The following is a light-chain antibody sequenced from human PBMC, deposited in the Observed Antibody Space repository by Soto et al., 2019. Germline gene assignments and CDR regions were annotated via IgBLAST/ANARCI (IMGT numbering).Light chain of an antibody. Sequence: DIQMTQSPSTLSASVGDRLTITCRASQSINNWLAWYQKKPGRAPKLLIYKASVLETVAPSRFSGTGSGTEFTLTINRLQRYDFASYYCQQYSSYSPITFGQGTPLEIK. V-gene: IGKV1-5*03. J-gene: IGKJ5*01. CDR3: QQYSSYSPIT. CDR2: KAS. CDR1: QSINNW.